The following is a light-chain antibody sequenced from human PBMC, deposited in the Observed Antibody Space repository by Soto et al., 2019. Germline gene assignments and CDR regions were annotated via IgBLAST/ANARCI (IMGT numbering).Light chain of an antibody. CDR1: SSNIGAGYD. Sequence: QSVLTQPHSVSGAPGQRVTIYCTGSSSNIGAGYDVHWYQQLPGTAPKLLIYGNSNRPSGVPDRFSGSKSGTSASLAITGLQAEDEADYYCQSYDSSLSGHVVFGGGTKLTVL. J-gene: IGLJ2*01. CDR2: GNS. V-gene: IGLV1-40*01. CDR3: QSYDSSLSGHVV.